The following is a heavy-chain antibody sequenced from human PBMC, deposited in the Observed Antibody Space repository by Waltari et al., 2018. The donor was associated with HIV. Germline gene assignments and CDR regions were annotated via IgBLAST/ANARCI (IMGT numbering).Heavy chain of an antibody. CDR1: GSNFRSYS. CDR3: ARESIAAAGRGGYYYGMDV. J-gene: IGHJ6*02. D-gene: IGHD6-13*01. V-gene: IGHV1-69*14. Sequence: QVQLVQSGTEVKKPGSSVKVSCKASGSNFRSYSISWRRQAPGQGPEWMGGISPIFGTANYAQKFQGRVTITADKSTSTAYMELSSLRSEDTAVYYCARESIAAAGRGGYYYGMDVWGQGTTVTVSS. CDR2: ISPIFGTA.